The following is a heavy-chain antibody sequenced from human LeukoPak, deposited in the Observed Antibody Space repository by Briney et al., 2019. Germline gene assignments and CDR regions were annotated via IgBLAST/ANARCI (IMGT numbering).Heavy chain of an antibody. J-gene: IGHJ3*02. CDR2: INPNSGDT. Sequence: AASVKVSCKASGYTFNGYYMHWVRQAPGQGLEWMGWINPNSGDTNYAQRFQGRVTVTRDTSISTAYMEPSRLRSDDTAVYYCARAFTHDTFDIWGQGTVVTVSS. CDR1: GYTFNGYY. D-gene: IGHD3-3*02. V-gene: IGHV1-2*02. CDR3: ARAFTHDTFDI.